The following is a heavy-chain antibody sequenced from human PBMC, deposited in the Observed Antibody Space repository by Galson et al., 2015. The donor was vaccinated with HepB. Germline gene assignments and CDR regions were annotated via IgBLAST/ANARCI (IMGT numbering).Heavy chain of an antibody. D-gene: IGHD3-22*01. CDR3: ARGGGYYDSSGYHIDAFDI. V-gene: IGHV1-8*01. CDR1: GYTFTSYN. CDR2: MNPRSVKT. J-gene: IGHJ3*02. Sequence: SVKVSCKASGYTFTSYNINWVRQAPGQGLEWVGWMNPRSVKTGYAQYFKVRLSITRNNSINTAYMELSSLGFEDTAVYFCARGGGYYDSSGYHIDAFDIWGQGTMVIVSS.